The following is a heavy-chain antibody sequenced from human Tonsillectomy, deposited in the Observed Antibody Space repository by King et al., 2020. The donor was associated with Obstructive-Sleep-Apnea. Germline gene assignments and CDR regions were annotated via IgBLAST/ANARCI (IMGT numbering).Heavy chain of an antibody. CDR3: AREWDGGYESIYYYYYGMDV. CDR1: GFTFSSYW. V-gene: IGHV3-74*01. J-gene: IGHJ6*02. Sequence: VQLVESGGGLVQPGGSLRLSCAASGFTFSSYWMHWVRQAPGKGLVWVSRINSDGSSTSYADSVKGRFTISRDNAKNTLYLQMNSLRAEDTAVYYCAREWDGGYESIYYYYYGMDVWGQGTTVTVSS. D-gene: IGHD5-12*01. CDR2: INSDGSST.